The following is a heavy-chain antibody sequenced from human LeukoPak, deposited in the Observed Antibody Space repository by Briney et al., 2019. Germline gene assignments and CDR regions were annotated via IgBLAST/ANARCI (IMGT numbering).Heavy chain of an antibody. CDR3: ARRGNNYGYIDY. Sequence: GGSLRLSCAASGFTFSSYTVTWVRQAPGKGLDWVSYISPTSTTIYYADSVRGRFTISRDNAKNSLYLQMSSLRVEDTAVYYCARRGNNYGYIDYWGQGTLVTVSS. D-gene: IGHD1/OR15-1a*01. CDR1: GFTFSSYT. CDR2: ISPTSTTI. V-gene: IGHV3-48*04. J-gene: IGHJ4*02.